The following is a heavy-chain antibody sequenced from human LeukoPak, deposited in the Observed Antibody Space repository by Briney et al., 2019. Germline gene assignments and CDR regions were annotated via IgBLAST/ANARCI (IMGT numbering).Heavy chain of an antibody. CDR2: IYYSGST. V-gene: IGHV4-59*08. J-gene: IGHJ4*02. CDR1: GGSISSDY. CDR3: ARHARDWLFDY. D-gene: IGHD3-9*01. Sequence: SETLSLTCTVSGGSISSDYWSWIRQPPGKGLEWIGYIYYSGSTKYNPSLKSRVTISVGTSKNQFSLKLSSVTAADTAVYYCARHARDWLFDYWGQGTLVTVSS.